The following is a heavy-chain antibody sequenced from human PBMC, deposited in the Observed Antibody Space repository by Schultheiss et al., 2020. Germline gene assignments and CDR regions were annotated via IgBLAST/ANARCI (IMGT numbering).Heavy chain of an antibody. D-gene: IGHD2-8*01. J-gene: IGHJ4*02. CDR2: IYYSGST. V-gene: IGHV4-59*01. CDR3: ASSALYCTNGVCPIGY. CDR1: GFTFSDYY. Sequence: GSLRLSCAASGFTFSDYYMSWIRQAPGKGLEWIGYIYYSGSTNYNPSLKSRVTISVDTSKNQFSLKLSSVTAADTAVYYCASSALYCTNGVCPIGYWGQGTLVTVSS.